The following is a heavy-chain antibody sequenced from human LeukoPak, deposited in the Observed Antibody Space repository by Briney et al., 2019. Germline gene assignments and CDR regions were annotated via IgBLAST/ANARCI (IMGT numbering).Heavy chain of an antibody. Sequence: GGSLRLSCAASGFSVTSNYMHWGRQAPGKGLEWGSVIYGGGGTDYADSVKGRLTISRDTSTNTVYLQMNSLSAEDTAIYYCARSRLGYSNFDFWGQGALVTVSS. CDR1: GFSVTSNY. D-gene: IGHD4-11*01. CDR3: ARSRLGYSNFDF. J-gene: IGHJ4*02. V-gene: IGHV3-53*01. CDR2: IYGGGGT.